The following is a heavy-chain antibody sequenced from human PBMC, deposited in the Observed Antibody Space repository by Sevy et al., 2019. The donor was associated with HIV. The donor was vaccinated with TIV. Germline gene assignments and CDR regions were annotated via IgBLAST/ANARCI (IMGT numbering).Heavy chain of an antibody. CDR2: INPNRGGT. CDR1: GYTFTGYY. V-gene: IGHV1-2*02. Sequence: ASVKVSCKASGYTFTGYYMHWVRQAPGQGLEWMGWINPNRGGTNYAQKFQGRVTMTRDTSISTAYMELSRLRSDDTAVYYCARDVGSVVVPAAVYFDYWGQGTLVTVSS. D-gene: IGHD2-2*01. CDR3: ARDVGSVVVPAAVYFDY. J-gene: IGHJ4*02.